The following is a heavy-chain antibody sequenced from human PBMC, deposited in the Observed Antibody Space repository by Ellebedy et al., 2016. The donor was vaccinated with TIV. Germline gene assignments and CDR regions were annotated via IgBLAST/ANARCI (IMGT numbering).Heavy chain of an antibody. Sequence: PGGSLRLSCEASGFSFSTYSMHWVRQAPGKGLEWGAFISSEASNKQYGLSVEGRFTISRDNSKNTVHLQMSSLRVEDTAVYYCARDGARVRNIAWSTTGIFDYWGQGSLVTVSS. CDR1: GFSFSTYS. CDR3: ARDGARVRNIAWSTTGIFDY. CDR2: ISSEASNK. J-gene: IGHJ4*02. V-gene: IGHV3-30*04. D-gene: IGHD1-14*01.